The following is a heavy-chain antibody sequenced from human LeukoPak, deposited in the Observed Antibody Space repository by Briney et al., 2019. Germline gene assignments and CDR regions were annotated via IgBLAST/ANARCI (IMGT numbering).Heavy chain of an antibody. CDR2: IYPGDSDT. J-gene: IGHJ3*02. V-gene: IGHV5-51*01. CDR3: ARSIVVVRGGDDAFDI. Sequence: GESLKISCKGSGYSFTSYWIGWVRQMPGKGLEWMGIIYPGDSDTRYSPSFQGQVTISADKSISTAYLQWSSLKASDTAMYYCARSIVVVRGGDDAFDIWGQGTMVTVSS. CDR1: GYSFTSYW. D-gene: IGHD3-22*01.